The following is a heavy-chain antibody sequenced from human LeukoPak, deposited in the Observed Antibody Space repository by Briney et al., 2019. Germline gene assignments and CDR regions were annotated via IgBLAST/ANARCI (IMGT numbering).Heavy chain of an antibody. J-gene: IGHJ4*02. Sequence: PGGSLRLSCAASGCTFSSYWMHWVRQAPGKGLVWVSRINSDGSSTSYADSVKGRFTISRDNAKNTLYLQMNSLRAEDTAVYYCARENYYDSSGYYHPSFDYWGQGTLVTVSS. CDR2: INSDGSST. CDR3: ARENYYDSSGYYHPSFDY. CDR1: GCTFSSYW. D-gene: IGHD3-22*01. V-gene: IGHV3-74*01.